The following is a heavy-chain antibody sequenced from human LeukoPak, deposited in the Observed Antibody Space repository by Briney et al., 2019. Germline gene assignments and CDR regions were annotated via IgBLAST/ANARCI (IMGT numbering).Heavy chain of an antibody. CDR3: ARHKDPDYGDRKLFDY. CDR1: GFTLSDSA. CDR2: IRSKTNSFAT. J-gene: IGHJ4*02. D-gene: IGHD4/OR15-4a*01. V-gene: IGHV3-73*01. Sequence: GGSLKLSCAAAGFTLSDSAMHWVRQASGKGLEWVGRIRSKTNSFATEYAASVKGRFTISRDDSKNTVYLQLNSLKTEDTATYFCARHKDPDYGDRKLFDYWGLGTLVTVSS.